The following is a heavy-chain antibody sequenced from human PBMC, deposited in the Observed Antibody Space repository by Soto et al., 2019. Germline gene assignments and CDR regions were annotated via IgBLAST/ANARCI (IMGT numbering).Heavy chain of an antibody. Sequence: QVQLQESGPGLVKPSETLSLTCTVSGGSISGYYWSWIRQPPGKGLEWIGYIYYSGSTNYNPSLKSQVTISVDTSKNQFSLKLSSVTAADTAVYYCARDASGNYGYYFDYWGQGTLVTVSS. CDR3: ARDASGNYGYYFDY. CDR2: IYYSGST. J-gene: IGHJ4*02. D-gene: IGHD1-26*01. V-gene: IGHV4-59*01. CDR1: GGSISGYY.